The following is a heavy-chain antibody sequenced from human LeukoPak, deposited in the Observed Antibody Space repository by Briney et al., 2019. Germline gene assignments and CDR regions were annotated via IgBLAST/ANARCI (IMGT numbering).Heavy chain of an antibody. Sequence: SETLSLTCTVSGGSISSYYWSWIRQPPGKGLEWIGSIYYSGSTYYNPSLKSRVTISVDTSKNQFSLKLSSVTAADTAVYYCAREAMVRGVAFDYWGQGTLVTVSS. J-gene: IGHJ4*02. CDR1: GGSISSYY. V-gene: IGHV4-59*12. CDR2: IYYSGST. D-gene: IGHD3-10*01. CDR3: AREAMVRGVAFDY.